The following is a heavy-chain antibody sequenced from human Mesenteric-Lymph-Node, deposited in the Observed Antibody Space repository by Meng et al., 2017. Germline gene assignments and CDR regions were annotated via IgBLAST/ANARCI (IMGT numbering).Heavy chain of an antibody. Sequence: ASAKVSCKASGYTFTSYAMHRVRQAPGQRLEWMGWINAGNGNTKYSQKFQGRVTITRDTSASTAYMELSSLRSEDTAVYYCARGHLGECSSNWPNTWGQGTLVTVSS. CDR3: ARGHLGECSSNWPNT. V-gene: IGHV1-3*01. CDR2: INAGNGNT. J-gene: IGHJ5*02. D-gene: IGHD6-13*01. CDR1: GYTFTSYA.